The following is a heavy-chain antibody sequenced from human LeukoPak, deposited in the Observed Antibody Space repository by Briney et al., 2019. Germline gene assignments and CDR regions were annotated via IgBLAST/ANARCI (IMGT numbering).Heavy chain of an antibody. CDR2: ISSSGSTI. J-gene: IGHJ4*02. CDR1: GYTFSDYY. V-gene: IGHV3-11*04. CDR3: ARGFRHTAMFLDY. Sequence: GGALKDSSAAPGYTFSDYYMRWIREALGEGLERVSCISSSGSTIDYADSVKGRFTISRDNAKNSLYLEMNSLRAEDTAVYYCARGFRHTAMFLDYWGQGTPVTVSS. D-gene: IGHD5-18*01.